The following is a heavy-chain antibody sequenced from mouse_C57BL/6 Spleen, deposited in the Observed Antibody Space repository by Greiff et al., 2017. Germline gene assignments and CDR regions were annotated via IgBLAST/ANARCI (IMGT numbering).Heavy chain of an antibody. D-gene: IGHD2-1*01. V-gene: IGHV1-59*01. J-gene: IGHJ4*01. CDR2: IDPSDSYT. Sequence: VQLQQPGAELVRPGTSVKLSCKASGYTFTSYWMHWVKQRPGQGLEWIGVIDPSDSYTNYNQKFKGKATLTVETSSSTAYMQLSSLTSEDSAVYYWARDRLYGNYGYYYAMDYWGQGTSVTVSS. CDR1: GYTFTSYW. CDR3: ARDRLYGNYGYYYAMDY.